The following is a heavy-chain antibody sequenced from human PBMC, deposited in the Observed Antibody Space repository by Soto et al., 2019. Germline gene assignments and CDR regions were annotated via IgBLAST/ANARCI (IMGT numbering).Heavy chain of an antibody. CDR1: GFTFSGYW. D-gene: IGHD2-2*01. Sequence: ESGGGLVQPGGSLRLSCAASGFTFSGYWMSWVRQAPGKGLGWVANIKQDGSEKYYVDSVKGRFTISRDNAKNSLYLLMNSLRAEDTAVYYCAKNNRYCSSTNCFVFDYWGQGTLVTVSS. CDR2: IKQDGSEK. CDR3: AKNNRYCSSTNCFVFDY. V-gene: IGHV3-7*01. J-gene: IGHJ4*02.